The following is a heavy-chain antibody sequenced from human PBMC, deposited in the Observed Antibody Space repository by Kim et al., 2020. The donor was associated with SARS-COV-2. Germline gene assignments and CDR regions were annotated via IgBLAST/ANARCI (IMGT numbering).Heavy chain of an antibody. Sequence: GGSLRLSCVASGFTYDEHAMHWIRQRPGKGLEWVALISGDADDTYYAGSVKGRFTISRDNSKNSLFLQMSGLSPDNSGVDFCAKADDIVVMPAAFDSCG. CDR3: AKADDIVVMPAAFDS. J-gene: IGHJ4*01. CDR1: GFTYDEHA. CDR2: ISGDADDT. V-gene: IGHV3-43D*04. D-gene: IGHD2-15*01.